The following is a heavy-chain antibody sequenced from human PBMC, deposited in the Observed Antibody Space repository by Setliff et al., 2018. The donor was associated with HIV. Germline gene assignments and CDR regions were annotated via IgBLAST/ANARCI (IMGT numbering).Heavy chain of an antibody. CDR2: IHPIFGTT. J-gene: IGHJ4*02. V-gene: IGHV1-69*13. CDR1: GGTFSSYI. Sequence: SVKVSCKATGGTFSSYITAWVRQAPGQGLEWMGGIHPIFGTTNYARDFMGRVSITADESTNTAYMELSSLRSDDSAIYYCARGIPRGTVFGVVGYFDYWGQGTPVTVSS. CDR3: ARGIPRGTVFGVVGYFDY. D-gene: IGHD3-3*01.